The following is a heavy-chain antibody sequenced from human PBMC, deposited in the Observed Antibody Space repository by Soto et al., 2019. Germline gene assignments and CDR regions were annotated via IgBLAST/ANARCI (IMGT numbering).Heavy chain of an antibody. CDR3: ARGRPTGYSYYGMDV. CDR1: GFTFNSYS. CDR2: ISSSSTFI. V-gene: IGHV3-21*01. D-gene: IGHD1-1*01. Sequence: LRLSCAASGFTFNSYSMNRVRQAPGKGLEWVSSISSSSTFIYDADSVKGRFSISRDNAKNSLFLQMNSLRAEDTAVYFCARGRPTGYSYYGMDVWGQGTTVTVSS. J-gene: IGHJ6*02.